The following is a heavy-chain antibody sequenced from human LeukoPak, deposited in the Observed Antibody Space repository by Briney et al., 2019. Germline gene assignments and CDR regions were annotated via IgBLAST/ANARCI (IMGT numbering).Heavy chain of an antibody. CDR1: GFTFSDYY. CDR3: ARVVTIHTNWFDP. J-gene: IGHJ5*02. Sequence: GGSRRLSCAASGFTFSDYYMSWIRQAPVKGVEWVSYISSSSSTIYYADSVKGRFTISRDNAKNSLYLQMNSLRAEDTAVYYCARVVTIHTNWFDPWGQGTLVTVSS. CDR2: ISSSSSTI. V-gene: IGHV3-11*04. D-gene: IGHD3-3*01.